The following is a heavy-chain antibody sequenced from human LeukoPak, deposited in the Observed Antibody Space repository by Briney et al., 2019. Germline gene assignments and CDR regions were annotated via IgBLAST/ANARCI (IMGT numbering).Heavy chain of an antibody. J-gene: IGHJ4*02. V-gene: IGHV2-26*01. Sequence: SGPVLVKPPETLTLTCTVSGFPLHNVRMGVSWIRQPPGKALEWLPHIFSNDETSYSTSLKRRLTISKDTFKSQVVLTMTNVDPVDTATYYCARIPGRYCRSPSCYNEVYWGQGTLVTVSS. D-gene: IGHD2-2*02. CDR2: IFSNDET. CDR3: ARIPGRYCRSPSCYNEVY. CDR1: GFPLHNVRMG.